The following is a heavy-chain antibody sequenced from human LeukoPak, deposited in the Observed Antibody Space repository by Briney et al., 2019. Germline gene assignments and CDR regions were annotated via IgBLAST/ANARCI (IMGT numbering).Heavy chain of an antibody. CDR1: GGSIGSYY. D-gene: IGHD6-19*01. Sequence: RTSETLSLTCTVSGGSIGSYYWSWIRQPPGKGLEWIGYIYYSGSTNYSPSLKSRVTISVDTSKNQFSLKLSSVTAADTAVYYCARLYSGQPHYGMDVWGQGTTVTVSS. CDR2: IYYSGST. CDR3: ARLYSGQPHYGMDV. J-gene: IGHJ6*02. V-gene: IGHV4-59*08.